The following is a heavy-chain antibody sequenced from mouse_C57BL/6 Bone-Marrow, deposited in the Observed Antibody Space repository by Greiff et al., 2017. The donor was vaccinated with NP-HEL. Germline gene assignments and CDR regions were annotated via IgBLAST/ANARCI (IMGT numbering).Heavy chain of an antibody. CDR3: AREDDYVFMDY. V-gene: IGHV5-4*01. J-gene: IGHJ4*01. D-gene: IGHD2-4*01. Sequence: EVQVVESGGGLVKPGGSLKLSCAASGFTFSSYAMHWVRQTPEKRLEWVATISHGGSYTYYPDNVKGRFTISRDTAKNNLYLQMSHLKSEDTAMYYCAREDDYVFMDYWGQGTSVTVSS. CDR1: GFTFSSYA. CDR2: ISHGGSYT.